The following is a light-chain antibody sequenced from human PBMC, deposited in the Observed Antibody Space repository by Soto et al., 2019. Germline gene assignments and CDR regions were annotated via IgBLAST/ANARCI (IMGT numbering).Light chain of an antibody. CDR1: QSVSSSY. J-gene: IGKJ2*01. V-gene: IGKV3-20*01. CDR3: QQYGSSPYT. Sequence: EIVLTQSPGTLSLSPGERATLSCRASQSVSSSYLAWYQQKPGQAPRLLIYGASSRAPGIPDRFSGSGSGTDFPLTISRLEPEDFAVYYCQQYGSSPYTFGQGTKLEI. CDR2: GAS.